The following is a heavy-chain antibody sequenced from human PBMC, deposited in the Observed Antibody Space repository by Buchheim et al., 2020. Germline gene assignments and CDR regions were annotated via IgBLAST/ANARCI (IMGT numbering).Heavy chain of an antibody. V-gene: IGHV4-30-4*01. CDR1: GGSISSGDYY. J-gene: IGHJ6*02. Sequence: QVQLQESGPGLVKPSQTLSLTCTVSGGSISSGDYYWSWIRQPPGKGLEWIGYIYYSGSTYYNPSLKSRVTISVHTSKHKFSLKLSSVTAADTAVYYCAREGLKRGVSWDYYYGMDVWGQGTT. D-gene: IGHD1-26*01. CDR2: IYYSGST. CDR3: AREGLKRGVSWDYYYGMDV.